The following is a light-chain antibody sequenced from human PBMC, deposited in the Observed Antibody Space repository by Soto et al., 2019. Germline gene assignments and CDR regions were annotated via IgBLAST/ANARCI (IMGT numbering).Light chain of an antibody. Sequence: DIQMTQSPSTLSASVGDRVTITCRACQNINNWLAWYQQKPGKAPKLLIYDASSLEGGVSSRFSGSGSGTEFTLTISSLQPDDFATYYCQQFHTYYTFGQGTKLEIK. CDR2: DAS. J-gene: IGKJ2*01. CDR3: QQFHTYYT. CDR1: QNINNW. V-gene: IGKV1-5*01.